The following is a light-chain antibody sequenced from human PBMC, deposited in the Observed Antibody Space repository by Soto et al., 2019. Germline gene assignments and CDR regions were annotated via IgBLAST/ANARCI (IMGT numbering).Light chain of an antibody. CDR1: QSISSS. CDR2: AAS. CDR3: QQTYSTPIT. Sequence: IQMTQTPSSLSASVGDRVTITCRASQSISSSLNWYQQKPGKAPNLLIYAASSLQSGVLSRFSGSGSGTDLTLTISSLQPEDFATYYCQQTYSTPITFGQGTRLEI. J-gene: IGKJ5*01. V-gene: IGKV1-39*01.